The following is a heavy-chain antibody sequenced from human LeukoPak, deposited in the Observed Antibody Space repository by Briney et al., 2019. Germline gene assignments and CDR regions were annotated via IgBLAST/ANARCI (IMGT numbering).Heavy chain of an antibody. D-gene: IGHD3-10*01. CDR1: GGSISSYY. V-gene: IGHV4-4*07. J-gene: IGHJ4*02. CDR2: IYTSGST. Sequence: SETLSLTCSVCGGSISSYYWSWIRQPAGKGLEWIGRIYTSGSTNYNPSLKSRVTMSVDTSKNQFSLKLSSVTAADPAVYYCARDRGAYDTFPDYYFDYWGQGTLVTVSS. CDR3: ARDRGAYDTFPDYYFDY.